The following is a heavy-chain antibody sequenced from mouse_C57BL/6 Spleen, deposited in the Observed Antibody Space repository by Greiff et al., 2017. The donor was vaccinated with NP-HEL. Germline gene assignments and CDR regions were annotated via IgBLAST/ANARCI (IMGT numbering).Heavy chain of an antibody. CDR1: GYTFTSYW. CDR3: ARDRDGYEYYFDY. CDR2: INPSSGYT. J-gene: IGHJ2*01. D-gene: IGHD2-2*01. V-gene: IGHV1-7*01. Sequence: VQLQESGAELAKPGASVKLSCKASGYTFTSYWMHWVKQRPGQGLEWIGYINPSSGYTKYNQKFKDKATLTADKSSSTAYMQLSSLTYDDSAVYYCARDRDGYEYYFDYWGQGTTLTVSS.